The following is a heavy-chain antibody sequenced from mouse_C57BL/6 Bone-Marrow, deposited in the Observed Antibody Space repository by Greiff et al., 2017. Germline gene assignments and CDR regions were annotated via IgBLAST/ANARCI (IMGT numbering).Heavy chain of an antibody. CDR2: IRSKSNNYAT. CDR3: VRLRRRGWYCDV. Sequence: DVHLVESGRGLVQPKGSLKLSCAASGFSFNTYAMNWVRQAPGKGLEWVARIRSKSNNYATYYADSVKDRFTISRDDSESMLYLQMNNLKTEDTAMYYCVRLRRRGWYCDVWGTGTTVTVSS. J-gene: IGHJ1*03. V-gene: IGHV10-1*01. CDR1: GFSFNTYA.